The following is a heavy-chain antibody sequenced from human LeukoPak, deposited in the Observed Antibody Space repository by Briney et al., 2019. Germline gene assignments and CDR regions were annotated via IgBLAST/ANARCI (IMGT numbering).Heavy chain of an antibody. J-gene: IGHJ4*02. V-gene: IGHV4-34*01. D-gene: IGHD3-16*01. CDR3: ARASYDYVWRSYPSDH. CDR2: IKHSGII. CDR1: GVSFSGYY. Sequence: PSETLSLTCAVSGVSFSGYYWSWIRQPPGKGLEWIGEIKHSGIIHYNPSLKSRVSISVDTSNNQFSLKLNSVTAADTAVYYCARASYDYVWRSYPSDHWGQGTLVTVSS.